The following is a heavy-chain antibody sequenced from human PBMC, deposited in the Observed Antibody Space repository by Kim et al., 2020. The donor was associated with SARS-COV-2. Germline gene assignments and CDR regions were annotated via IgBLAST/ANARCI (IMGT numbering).Heavy chain of an antibody. CDR1: GYNFTDYY. CDR3: ARGIAVAGAT. V-gene: IGHV1-2*06. CDR2: INPNSGGT. D-gene: IGHD6-19*01. J-gene: IGHJ5*02. Sequence: ASVKVSCKASGYNFTDYYIHWVRQAPGQGPAWMGRINPNSGGTNYAQKFQGRVAMTRDTSMTTAYMELRDLKSDDTAMYYCARGIAVAGATWGQGTLVTVSS.